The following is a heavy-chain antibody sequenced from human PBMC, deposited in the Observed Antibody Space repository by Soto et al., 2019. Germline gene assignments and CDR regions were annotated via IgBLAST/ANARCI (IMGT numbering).Heavy chain of an antibody. Sequence: QVQLEQSGVEVKKHGASVKVTCKTSGHTLWNVGISWGRQAPGQGLEWMGWISPYNDATNYAQKFQGRVTMTTDTYTSTAYMELRSLRSDYTAVYYCALLRASGDHTHYYSGMDVWGQGTTVTVSS. CDR2: ISPYNDAT. CDR3: ALLRASGDHTHYYSGMDV. V-gene: IGHV1-18*01. J-gene: IGHJ6*02. CDR1: GHTLWNVG. D-gene: IGHD2-15*01.